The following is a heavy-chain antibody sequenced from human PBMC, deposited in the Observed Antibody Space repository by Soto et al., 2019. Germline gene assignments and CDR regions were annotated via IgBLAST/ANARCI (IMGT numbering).Heavy chain of an antibody. V-gene: IGHV1-69*13. J-gene: IGHJ6*02. CDR3: AREGMVVAPVDYYYGMDV. Sequence: ASVKVSCKASGGIFSSYAISWVRQAPGQGLEWMGGIIPIFGTANYAQKFQGRVTITADESTSTAYMELSSLSSEDTAVYYCAREGMVVAPVDYYYGMDVWGQGTTVTVSS. CDR1: GGIFSSYA. CDR2: IIPIFGTA. D-gene: IGHD2-15*01.